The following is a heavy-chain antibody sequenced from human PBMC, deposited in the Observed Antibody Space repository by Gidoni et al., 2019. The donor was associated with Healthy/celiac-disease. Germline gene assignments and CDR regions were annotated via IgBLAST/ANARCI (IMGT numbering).Heavy chain of an antibody. J-gene: IGHJ6*02. V-gene: IGHV3-33*06. CDR2: IWYDGSNK. CDR3: AKEQNDFWSGYSDYYYGMDV. D-gene: IGHD3-3*01. CDR1: GFTFSSYG. Sequence: QVQLVESGGGVVQPGRSLRLSCAASGFTFSSYGMHWVRQAPGKGLEWVAVIWYDGSNKYYADSVKGRFTISRDNSKNTLYLQMNSLRAEDTAVYYCAKEQNDFWSGYSDYYYGMDVWGQGTTVTVSS.